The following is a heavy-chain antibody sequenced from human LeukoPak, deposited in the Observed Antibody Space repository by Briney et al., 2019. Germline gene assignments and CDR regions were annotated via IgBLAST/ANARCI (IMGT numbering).Heavy chain of an antibody. CDR1: GYTFTNYD. CDR2: MNANSGNT. CDR3: ARNLPSTGDFDY. V-gene: IGHV1-8*01. Sequence: GASVKVSCKASGYTFTNYDINWVRQAAGQGFEWMGGMNANSGNTGYAQKFPGRVTMTRMTSISTNSMALSSLISEHTAVYCCARNLPSTGDFDYWGKGTLVSVS. J-gene: IGHJ4*02. D-gene: IGHD7-27*01.